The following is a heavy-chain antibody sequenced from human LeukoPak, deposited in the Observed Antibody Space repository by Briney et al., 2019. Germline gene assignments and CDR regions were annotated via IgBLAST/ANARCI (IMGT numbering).Heavy chain of an antibody. CDR1: GASVSSHY. CDR2: IYHGGTT. Sequence: SETLSLTCAVSGASVSSHYWSWIRQPQGKGLEWVWLIYHGGTTKYNPSVKGRVTISVDTPKSQFSLKLNSVTAADTALYYCSAQSEYAHHDNWGPGTLVTVSS. D-gene: IGHD2-8*01. J-gene: IGHJ4*02. V-gene: IGHV4-59*02. CDR3: SAQSEYAHHDN.